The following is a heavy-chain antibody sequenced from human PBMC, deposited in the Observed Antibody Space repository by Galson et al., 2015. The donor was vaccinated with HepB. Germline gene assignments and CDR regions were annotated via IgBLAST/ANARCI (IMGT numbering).Heavy chain of an antibody. CDR2: SKNKANGYTT. Sequence: SLRLSCAASGFSFTDHYADWVRQAPGKGLEWVARSKNKANGYTTEYAPSVKGRFAISRDDSKNSVYLQMNSLKTGDTAVYYCARSIAVASAYWGQGTLVTVSS. CDR3: ARSIAVASAY. D-gene: IGHD6-19*01. J-gene: IGHJ4*02. CDR1: GFSFTDHY. V-gene: IGHV3-72*01.